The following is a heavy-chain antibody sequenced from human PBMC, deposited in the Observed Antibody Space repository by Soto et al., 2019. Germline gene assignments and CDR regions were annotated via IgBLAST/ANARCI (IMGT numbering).Heavy chain of an antibody. CDR1: GYIFNSYG. CDR2: ISGYNGDT. V-gene: IGHV1-18*01. J-gene: IGHJ3*02. CDR3: ARHILRFPLLPDAFDI. D-gene: IGHD5-12*01. Sequence: ASVKVSCKASGYIFNSYGISWVRQAPGQGLEWVGWISGYNGDTNYAQKVQGRVTMTTDRSTRTAYMEMRSLRSDDTAVYYCARHILRFPLLPDAFDIWGQGTMVTVSS.